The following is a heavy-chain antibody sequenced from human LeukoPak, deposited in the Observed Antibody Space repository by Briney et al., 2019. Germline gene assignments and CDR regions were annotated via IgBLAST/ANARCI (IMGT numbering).Heavy chain of an antibody. CDR2: INPNSGGT. CDR1: GYTFTGYY. V-gene: IGHV1-2*02. D-gene: IGHD3-16*02. J-gene: IGHJ4*02. Sequence: GASVKVSCKASGYTFTGYYMHWVRQAPGQGLEWMGWINPNSGGTNYAQKFQGRVTMTRDTSISTAYMELSRLRSDDTAVYYCASTRDDYVWGSYRYLDYWGQGTLVTVSS. CDR3: ASTRDDYVWGSYRYLDY.